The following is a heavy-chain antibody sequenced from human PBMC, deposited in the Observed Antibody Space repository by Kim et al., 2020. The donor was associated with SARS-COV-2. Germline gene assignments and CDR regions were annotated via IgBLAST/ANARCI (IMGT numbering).Heavy chain of an antibody. D-gene: IGHD5-12*01. J-gene: IGHJ3*02. V-gene: IGHV3-66*01. CDR3: ATGSIKWLNEAFEI. Sequence: EDAVKGRFTISRDSSENTVYFQMNSVRAEYTAVYYCATGSIKWLNEAFEIWGQGTMVTVSS.